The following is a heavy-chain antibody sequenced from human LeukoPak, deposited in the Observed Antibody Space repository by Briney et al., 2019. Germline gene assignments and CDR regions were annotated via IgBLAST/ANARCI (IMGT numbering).Heavy chain of an antibody. J-gene: IGHJ3*01. CDR2: ISAYNGNT. CDR1: GYTFTSYG. Sequence: GASVKVSCKASGYTFTSYGISWMRQAPGQGLEWMGCISAYNGNTNYAQKLQGRVTMTTDTSTSTAYMELRSLRSDDTAVYYCARDRFSDYVGGSYHTRDAFDLWGQGIMVTVSS. D-gene: IGHD3-16*02. CDR3: ARDRFSDYVGGSYHTRDAFDL. V-gene: IGHV1-18*01.